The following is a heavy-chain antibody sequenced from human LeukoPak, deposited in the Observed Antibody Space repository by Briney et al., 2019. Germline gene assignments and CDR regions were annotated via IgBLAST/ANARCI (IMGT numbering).Heavy chain of an antibody. V-gene: IGHV3-30-3*01. D-gene: IGHD3-22*01. Sequence: GGSLRLSCAASGFTLSTYTVHWVRQAPGKGLEWVAIISYDGSNKYYADSVKGRFTISRDNSKNTLYLQMNSLRAEDTAVYYCARDYYDSSGGYGMDVWGQGTTVTVSS. CDR1: GFTLSTYT. CDR3: ARDYYDSSGGYGMDV. CDR2: ISYDGSNK. J-gene: IGHJ6*02.